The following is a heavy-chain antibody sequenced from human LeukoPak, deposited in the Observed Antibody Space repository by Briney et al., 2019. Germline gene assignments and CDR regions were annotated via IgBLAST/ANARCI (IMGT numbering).Heavy chain of an antibody. V-gene: IGHV3-48*01. D-gene: IGHD1-26*01. CDR2: ISSSSSTI. J-gene: IGHJ4*02. CDR3: ARVRGSYYGVDY. CDR1: GCTFSSYS. Sequence: GGSLRLSCAASGCTFSSYSMNWVRQAPGKGLEWVSSISSSSSTIYYADSVKGRFTISRDNAKNSLYLQMNSLRAEDTAVYYCARVRGSYYGVDYWGQGTLVTVSS.